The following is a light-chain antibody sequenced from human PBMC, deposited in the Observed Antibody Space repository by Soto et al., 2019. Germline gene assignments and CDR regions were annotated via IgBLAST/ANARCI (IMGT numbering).Light chain of an antibody. CDR2: GNS. CDR1: SSNIGAGYD. CDR3: PFYESSLSCVV. Sequence: QSVLTQPPSVSGAPGQRVTISCTGSSSNIGAGYDVHWYQQLPGTAPKLLIYGNSNRPSGVPDRFSGSKSGTSASLAITGVQAEDEGDYYRPFYESSLSCVVFGGGTKVTVL. J-gene: IGLJ2*01. V-gene: IGLV1-40*01.